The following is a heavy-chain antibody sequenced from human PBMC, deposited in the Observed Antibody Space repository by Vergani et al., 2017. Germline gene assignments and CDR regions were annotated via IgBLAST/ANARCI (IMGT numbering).Heavy chain of an antibody. CDR1: GGTFSSYA. CDR2: IIPIFGTA. D-gene: IGHD2-2*01. Sequence: QVQLVQSGAEVKKPGSSVKVSCKASGGTFSSYAISWVRQAPGQGLEWMGGIIPIFGTANYAQKFQGRVTITADESTSTAYMELSSLRSEDTAVYYCAKDLAGFVVVPAGDAFDIWGQGTMVTVSS. V-gene: IGHV1-69*01. CDR3: AKDLAGFVVVPAGDAFDI. J-gene: IGHJ3*02.